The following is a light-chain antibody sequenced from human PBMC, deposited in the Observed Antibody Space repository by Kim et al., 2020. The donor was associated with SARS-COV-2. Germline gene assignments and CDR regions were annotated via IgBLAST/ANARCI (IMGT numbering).Light chain of an antibody. CDR1: SLRSYY. CDR3: NSRDTIGNRWV. V-gene: IGLV3-19*01. CDR2: GKN. Sequence: SSELTQDPAVSVALGQTVRITCQGDSLRSYYASWYQQKPGQAPVLVIYGKNTRPSGIPDRSSGPSSENTTSLTITGAQREDGADYYCNSRDTIGNRWVFG. J-gene: IGLJ3*02.